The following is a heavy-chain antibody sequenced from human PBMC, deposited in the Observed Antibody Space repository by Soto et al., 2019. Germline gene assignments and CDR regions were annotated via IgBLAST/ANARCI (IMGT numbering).Heavy chain of an antibody. V-gene: IGHV2-5*02. J-gene: IGHJ4*02. CDR1: GFALSTSDVG. D-gene: IGHD6-6*01. CDR3: AHSKYSRSSFDY. CDR2: IYWDDDK. Sequence: VSGPTVVNPTQTLTLTCTCSGFALSTSDVGVGWIRQPPGKALEWLAIIYWDDDKRYSPSLKSRLTITKDTSKNQVVRTVTNMDPVDTATYYCAHSKYSRSSFDYWGQGTLVTVSS.